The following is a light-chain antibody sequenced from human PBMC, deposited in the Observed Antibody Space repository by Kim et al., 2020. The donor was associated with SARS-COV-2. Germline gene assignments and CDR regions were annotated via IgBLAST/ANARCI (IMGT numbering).Light chain of an antibody. J-gene: IGLJ3*02. CDR3: QSYDSSLSV. V-gene: IGLV1-40*01. Sequence: QSVLTQPPSVSGAPGQRVTISCTGSSSNIGAGYDVHWYQQLPGTAPKLLIYVNSNRPSGVPDRFSGSKSGSSASLAITGLQAEDEADYYCQSYDSSLSVFGGGTQLTVL. CDR1: SSNIGAGYD. CDR2: VNS.